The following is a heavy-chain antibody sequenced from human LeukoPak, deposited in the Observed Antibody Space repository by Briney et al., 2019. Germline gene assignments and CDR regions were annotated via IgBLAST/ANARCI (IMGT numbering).Heavy chain of an antibody. J-gene: IGHJ4*02. Sequence: QSGGSLRLSCAASGFTFSSYGMHWVRQAPGKGLEWVAVIWYDGSNKYYADSVKGRFTISRDNSKNTLYLQMNSLKAEAAAVYYCARDVRSYGSGSYPFDYWGQGTLVTVSS. V-gene: IGHV3-33*01. CDR2: IWYDGSNK. CDR1: GFTFSSYG. D-gene: IGHD3-10*01. CDR3: ARDVRSYGSGSYPFDY.